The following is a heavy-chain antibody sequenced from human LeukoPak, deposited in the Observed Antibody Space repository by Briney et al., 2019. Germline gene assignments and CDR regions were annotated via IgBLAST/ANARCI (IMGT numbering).Heavy chain of an antibody. J-gene: IGHJ4*02. D-gene: IGHD3-22*01. CDR3: ARANYYDTSGFDY. CDR2: ISSSGSAI. CDR1: GFTFSSYS. V-gene: IGHV3-48*04. Sequence: PGGSLRLSCAASGFTFSSYSMNWVRQAPGKGPEWVSYISSSGSAIYYADSVKGRFTISRDNAKNSLYLQMNSLRAEDTAVYYCARANYYDTSGFDYWGQGTLVTVSS.